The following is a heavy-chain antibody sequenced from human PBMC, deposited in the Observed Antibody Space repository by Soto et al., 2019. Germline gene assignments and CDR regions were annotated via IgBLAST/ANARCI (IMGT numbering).Heavy chain of an antibody. CDR1: GFTFSSYS. V-gene: IGHV3-21*01. CDR3: ARSAEYYGSAYYMDV. Sequence: GGSLRLSCAASGFTFSSYSMNWVRQAPGKGLEWVSSISSSSSYIYYADSVKGRFTISRDNAKNSLYLQMNSLRAEDTAVYYCARSAEYYGSAYYMDVWGKGTTVTVSS. CDR2: ISSSSSYI. D-gene: IGHD3-10*01. J-gene: IGHJ6*03.